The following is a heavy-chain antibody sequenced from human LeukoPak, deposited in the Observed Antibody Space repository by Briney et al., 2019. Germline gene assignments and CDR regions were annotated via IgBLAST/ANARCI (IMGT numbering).Heavy chain of an antibody. D-gene: IGHD1-26*01. Sequence: GGSLRLSCAASGFTFSSYWMHWVRQAPGKGLVWVSRINNDGSSTNYADSVKGRFTISRDNSKNTLYLQMNSLRTDDTAVYYCAKEGATRDFDYWGQGTLVTVSS. CDR3: AKEGATRDFDY. V-gene: IGHV3-74*01. CDR1: GFTFSSYW. J-gene: IGHJ4*02. CDR2: INNDGSST.